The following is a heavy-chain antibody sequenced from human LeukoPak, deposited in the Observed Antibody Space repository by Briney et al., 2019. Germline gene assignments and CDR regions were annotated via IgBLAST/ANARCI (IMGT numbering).Heavy chain of an antibody. Sequence: GGSLRLSCAASGFIFSSYEMNWVRQAPGKGLEWVSNIGSSGSSIYYADSVQGRFTISGDNAKNSLYLQMNNLRAEDTAVYYCARNRAIYYYDSSGFDSWGQGTLVTVSS. V-gene: IGHV3-48*03. CDR3: ARNRAIYYYDSSGFDS. CDR1: GFIFSSYE. J-gene: IGHJ5*01. D-gene: IGHD3-22*01. CDR2: IGSSGSSI.